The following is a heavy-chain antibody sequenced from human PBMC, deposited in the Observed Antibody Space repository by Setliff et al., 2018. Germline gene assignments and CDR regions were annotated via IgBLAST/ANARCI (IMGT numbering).Heavy chain of an antibody. J-gene: IGHJ4*02. CDR3: ARDGGEY. V-gene: IGHV3-30*04. Sequence: RLSCAASGFTFSSYAMHWVRQAPGKGLEWVAVISYDGSNKYYADSVKGRFTISRDNSKNTLYLQMNSMRAEDTAVYYCARDGGEYWGQGTLVTVSS. CDR1: GFTFSSYA. CDR2: ISYDGSNK. D-gene: IGHD3-16*01.